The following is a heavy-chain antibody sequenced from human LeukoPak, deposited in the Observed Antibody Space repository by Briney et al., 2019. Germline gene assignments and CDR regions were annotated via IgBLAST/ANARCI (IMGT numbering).Heavy chain of an antibody. CDR2: ISGSGGST. CDR1: GFTFSSYG. Sequence: GGSLRLSCAASGFTFSSYGMSWVRQAPGKGLEWVSAISGSGGSTYYADSVKGRFTISRDNSKNTLYLQMNSLRAEDTAVYYCAKVEYYYDSSGPTTLDYWGQGTLVTVSS. CDR3: AKVEYYYDSSGPTTLDY. J-gene: IGHJ4*02. V-gene: IGHV3-23*01. D-gene: IGHD3-22*01.